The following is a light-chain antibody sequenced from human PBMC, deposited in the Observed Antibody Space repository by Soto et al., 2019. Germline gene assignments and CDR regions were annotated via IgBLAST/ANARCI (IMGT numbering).Light chain of an antibody. V-gene: IGKV1-39*01. J-gene: IGKJ2*01. CDR1: QSINSY. CDR2: AAS. Sequence: DIQMPQSPSSLSASVGDRVTITCRASQSINSYLNWYQHKPGKAPKVLIYAASSLQSGVPSRFSGSGSGTDFTLTISSLQPEDFATYFCQQSYSTPYTFGQGTKLEIK. CDR3: QQSYSTPYT.